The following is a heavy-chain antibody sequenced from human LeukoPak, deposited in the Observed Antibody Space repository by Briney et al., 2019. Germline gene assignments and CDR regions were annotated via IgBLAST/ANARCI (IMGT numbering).Heavy chain of an antibody. J-gene: IGHJ4*02. CDR1: GFTFSSYS. CDR2: ISSSSSYI. V-gene: IGHV3-21*01. CDR3: ARALLRFGESDY. Sequence: PGGSLRLSCAASGFTFSSYSMNWVRQAPGKGLGWVSSISSSSSYIYYADSVKGRFTISRDNAKNSLYLQMNSLRAEDTAVYYCARALLRFGESDYWGQGTLVTVSS. D-gene: IGHD3-10*01.